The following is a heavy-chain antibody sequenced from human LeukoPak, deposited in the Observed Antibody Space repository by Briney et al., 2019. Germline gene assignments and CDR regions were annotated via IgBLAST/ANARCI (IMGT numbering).Heavy chain of an antibody. V-gene: IGHV4-59*12. J-gene: IGHJ4*02. D-gene: IGHD1-26*01. Sequence: RASETLSLTCTVSGGSISSYYWSWIRQPAGKGLEWIGEIYHSGRTNYNPSLKSRVTISVDKSKNQFSLNLTSVTAADTAVYYCAKISGMPATHNIFHYWGQGTLVTVSS. CDR2: IYHSGRT. CDR1: GGSISSYY. CDR3: AKISGMPATHNIFHY.